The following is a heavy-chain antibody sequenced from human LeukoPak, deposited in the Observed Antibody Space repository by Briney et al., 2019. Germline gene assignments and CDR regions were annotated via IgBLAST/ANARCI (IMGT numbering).Heavy chain of an antibody. J-gene: IGHJ4*02. CDR2: INPDGSTI. CDR3: ATAGNYRFDY. CDR1: GFTFNTYW. D-gene: IGHD1-7*01. Sequence: PGGSLRLSCAASGFTFNTYWMVWFRQAPGKGLVWVSRINPDGSTINYADSVKGRFTISRDNAKNTLYLQMNSLRAEDTAVYYCATAGNYRFDYWGQGTLVTVSS. V-gene: IGHV3-74*01.